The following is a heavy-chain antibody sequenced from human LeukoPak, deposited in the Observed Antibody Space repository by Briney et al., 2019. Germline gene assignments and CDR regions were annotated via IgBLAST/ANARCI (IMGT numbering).Heavy chain of an antibody. Sequence: LRLSCAASGFTFSSYAMSWIRQPPGKGLEWIGYIYYSGSTYYNPSLKSRVTISLDTSKNQFSLKLSSVTAADTAVYYCARYSDYYDSSGYPHLDYWGQGTLVTVSS. CDR3: ARYSDYYDSSGYPHLDY. D-gene: IGHD3-22*01. CDR2: IYYSGST. V-gene: IGHV4-30-4*08. J-gene: IGHJ4*02. CDR1: GFTFSSYA.